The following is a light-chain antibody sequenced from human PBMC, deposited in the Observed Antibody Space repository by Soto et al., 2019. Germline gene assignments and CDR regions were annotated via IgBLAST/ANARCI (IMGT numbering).Light chain of an antibody. V-gene: IGKV3-20*01. Sequence: AVSLYTKEGNTVCCMASETIKKNYLAWYQQQPGQAPRLLIYDVSTRATGIPASFSGSGSGTEFTLTIYRHASEAFPVNYGEPYCSSISLAEGRRLEV. CDR3: EPYCSSIS. J-gene: IGKJ5*01. CDR1: ETIKKNY. CDR2: DVS.